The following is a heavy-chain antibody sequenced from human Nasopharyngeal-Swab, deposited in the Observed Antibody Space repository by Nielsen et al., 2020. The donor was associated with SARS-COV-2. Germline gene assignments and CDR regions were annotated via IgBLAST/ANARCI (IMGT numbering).Heavy chain of an antibody. V-gene: IGHV2-70*11. CDR1: GFSLRTSGMC. CDR3: ARAYCGRDCHLDY. J-gene: IGHJ4*02. CDR2: IAWEDDK. Sequence: SGPTLVNPTQTLTLTCTFSGFSLRTSGMCVSWIRQPPGKALEWLARIAWEDDKYYTTSLKTRLTISKDTSKNQVVLTMTNMDPVDTATYYCARAYCGRDCHLDYWGLGTLVTVSS. D-gene: IGHD2-21*02.